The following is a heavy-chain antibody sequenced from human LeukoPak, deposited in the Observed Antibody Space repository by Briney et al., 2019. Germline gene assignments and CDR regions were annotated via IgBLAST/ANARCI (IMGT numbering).Heavy chain of an antibody. Sequence: GASVKVSCKASGYTFTSYGISWVRQAPGQGLEWMGWISAYNGNTNYAQKLQGRVTMTTDTSTSTAYMELRSLRSDDTAVYYCARGYYHSSGYAPYYYYYYYMDVWGKGTTVTVSS. CDR1: GYTFTSYG. D-gene: IGHD3-22*01. J-gene: IGHJ6*03. V-gene: IGHV1-18*01. CDR2: ISAYNGNT. CDR3: ARGYYHSSGYAPYYYYYYYMDV.